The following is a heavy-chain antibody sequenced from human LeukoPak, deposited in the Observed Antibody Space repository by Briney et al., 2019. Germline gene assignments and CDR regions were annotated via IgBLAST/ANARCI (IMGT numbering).Heavy chain of an antibody. Sequence: ASVKVSCKASGYTFTGYYMHWVRQAPGQGLEWMGWINPNSGGTNYAQKLQGRVTMTTDTSTSTAYMELRSLRSDDTAVYYCARTPSGYCTNGVCYGDYWGQGTLVTVSS. CDR1: GYTFTGYY. CDR3: ARTPSGYCTNGVCYGDY. CDR2: INPNSGGT. J-gene: IGHJ4*02. D-gene: IGHD2-8*01. V-gene: IGHV1-2*02.